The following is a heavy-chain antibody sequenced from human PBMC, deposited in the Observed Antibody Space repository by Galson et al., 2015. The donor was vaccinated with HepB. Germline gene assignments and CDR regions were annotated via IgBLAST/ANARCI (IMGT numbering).Heavy chain of an antibody. Sequence: SLRLSCAASGFTFSSYWMSWVRQAPGKGLKWVANIKQDGSEKYYVDSVKGRFTISRDNAKNSLYLQMNSLRAEDTAVYYCARQGRYCSGGSCYSFDYWGQGTLVTVSS. V-gene: IGHV3-7*01. CDR1: GFTFSSYW. CDR3: ARQGRYCSGGSCYSFDY. J-gene: IGHJ4*02. CDR2: IKQDGSEK. D-gene: IGHD2-15*01.